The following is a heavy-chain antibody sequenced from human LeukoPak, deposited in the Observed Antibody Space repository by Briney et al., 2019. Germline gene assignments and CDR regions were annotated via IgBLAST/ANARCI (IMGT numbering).Heavy chain of an antibody. Sequence: GGSLRLSCAASGFTFSSYAMSWVRQAPGKGLEWVSAISGSGGSTYYADSVKGRFTISRDNSKNTLYLQMSSLRAEDTAVYYCAKGYSVGATNLNFDYWGQGTLVTVSS. CDR3: AKGYSVGATNLNFDY. CDR1: GFTFSSYA. J-gene: IGHJ4*02. D-gene: IGHD1-26*01. CDR2: ISGSGGST. V-gene: IGHV3-23*01.